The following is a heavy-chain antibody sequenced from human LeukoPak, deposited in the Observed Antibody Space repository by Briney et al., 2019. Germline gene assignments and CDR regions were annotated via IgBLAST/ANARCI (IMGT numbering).Heavy chain of an antibody. D-gene: IGHD4-11*01. V-gene: IGHV3-23*01. CDR1: GFTFSSYA. CDR3: ARAQKYSYDAFDI. J-gene: IGHJ3*02. CDR2: ISGSGGST. Sequence: GGSLRLSCAASGFTFSSYAMSWVRQAPGKGLEWVSAISGSGGSTYYADSVKGRFTISRDNAKNSLYLQMNSLRAEDTAVYYCARAQKYSYDAFDIWGQGTMVTVSS.